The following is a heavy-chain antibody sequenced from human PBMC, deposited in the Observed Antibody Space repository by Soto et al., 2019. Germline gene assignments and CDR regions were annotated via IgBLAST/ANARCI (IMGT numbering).Heavy chain of an antibody. CDR2: IYYSGST. D-gene: IGHD2-2*01. Sequence: QVQLQESGPGLVKPSETLTLTCTVSGGSVSSDSYYWSWIRQPPGKGLEWIGYIYYSGSTIYNPSLKGRVTISVDTSNNQFSLKLRSVTAADTAVYYCARVMPFNCYCDLWGRGTLVTVSS. V-gene: IGHV4-61*01. J-gene: IGHJ2*01. CDR1: GGSVSSDSYY. CDR3: ARVMPFNCYCDL.